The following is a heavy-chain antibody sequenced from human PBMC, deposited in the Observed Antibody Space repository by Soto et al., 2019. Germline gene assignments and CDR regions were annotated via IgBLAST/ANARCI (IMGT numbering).Heavy chain of an antibody. V-gene: IGHV3-23*01. CDR3: ARGGPYDSSGYYYFDY. CDR2: ISGSGGST. CDR1: GFTFSSYA. J-gene: IGHJ4*02. D-gene: IGHD3-22*01. Sequence: GGSLRLSCAASGFTFSSYAMSWVRQAPGKGLEWVSAISGSGGSTYYADSVKGRFTISRDNSKNSLYLQMNSLRAEDTAVYYCARGGPYDSSGYYYFDYWGQGTLVTVSS.